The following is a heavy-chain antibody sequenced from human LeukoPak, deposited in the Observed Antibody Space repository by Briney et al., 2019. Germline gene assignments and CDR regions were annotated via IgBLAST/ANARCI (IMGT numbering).Heavy chain of an antibody. J-gene: IGHJ4*02. Sequence: ASVKVSCKASGYTFTSYGISWVRQAPGQGLEWMGWISAYNGNTNYAQKLQGRVTMTTDTSTSTAYMELRSLRSDETAVYYCARGDYYDSSGYRDYWGQGTLVTVSS. CDR3: ARGDYYDSSGYRDY. D-gene: IGHD3-22*01. CDR1: GYTFTSYG. V-gene: IGHV1-18*01. CDR2: ISAYNGNT.